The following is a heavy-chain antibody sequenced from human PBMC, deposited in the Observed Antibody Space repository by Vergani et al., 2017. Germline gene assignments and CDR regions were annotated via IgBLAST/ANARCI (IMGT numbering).Heavy chain of an antibody. CDR2: ISYDGSNK. J-gene: IGHJ6*03. V-gene: IGHV3-30-3*01. D-gene: IGHD6-6*01. CDR3: ARSSIAARPGLYYYYYYYMDV. Sequence: QVQLVESGGGVVQPGRSLRLSCAASGFTFSSYAMHWVRQAPGKGLEWVAVISYDGSNKYYADSVKGRFTISRDNSKNTLYLQMNSLRAEDTAVYYCARSSIAARPGLYYYYYYYMDVWGKGTTVTVSS. CDR1: GFTFSSYA.